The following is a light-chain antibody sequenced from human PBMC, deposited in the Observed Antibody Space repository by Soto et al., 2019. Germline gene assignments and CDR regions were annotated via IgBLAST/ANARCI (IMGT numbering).Light chain of an antibody. J-gene: IGLJ2*01. CDR1: SSDVGGYNY. CDR2: EVS. CDR3: SSYRSSSTLGV. Sequence: QSALTQPASVSGSPGQSITISCTGTSSDVGGYNYVSWYQQHPGKAPKLIIYEVSNRPSGVSNRFSGSKSGNTASLTISGLQAEDEADYYCSSYRSSSTLGVFGGGTKLTVL. V-gene: IGLV2-14*01.